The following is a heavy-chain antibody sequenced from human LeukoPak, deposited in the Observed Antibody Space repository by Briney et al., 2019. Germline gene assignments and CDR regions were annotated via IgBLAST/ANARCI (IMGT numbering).Heavy chain of an antibody. CDR1: GYTFTGYY. CDR3: ARDPHIAAAWQDY. D-gene: IGHD6-13*01. Sequence: ASVKVSCKTSGYTFTGYYVHWVRQAPGHGLEWMGWVNPNSGGTHYAQRFQGRVTMTRDTSISTAYMELSRLRSDDTAVYYCARDPHIAAAWQDYWGQGTLVTVPS. J-gene: IGHJ4*02. CDR2: VNPNSGGT. V-gene: IGHV1-2*02.